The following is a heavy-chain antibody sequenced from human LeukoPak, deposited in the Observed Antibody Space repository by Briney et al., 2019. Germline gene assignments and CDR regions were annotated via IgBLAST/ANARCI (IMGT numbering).Heavy chain of an antibody. D-gene: IGHD3-10*01. CDR1: GFTFSSYW. Sequence: GGSLRLSCAASGFTFSSYWMSWVRQAPGKGLEWVANIKQDGSEKYYVDSAKGRFTISRDNAKNSLYLQMNSLRAEDTAVYYCARVLGVSSSIFDYWGQGTPVTVSS. CDR3: ARVLGVSSSIFDY. J-gene: IGHJ4*02. CDR2: IKQDGSEK. V-gene: IGHV3-7*01.